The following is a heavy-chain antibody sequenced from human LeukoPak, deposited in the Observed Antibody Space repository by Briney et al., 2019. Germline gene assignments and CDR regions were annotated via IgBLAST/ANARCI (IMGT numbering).Heavy chain of an antibody. CDR1: GYTFTGYY. CDR2: INPNSGGT. D-gene: IGHD6-13*01. J-gene: IGHJ3*02. V-gene: IGHV1-2*02. CDR3: ARAYSSSWLRFYDAFDI. Sequence: GASEKVSCKASGYTFTGYYMHWVRQAPGQGLEWMGWINPNSGGTNYAQKFQGRVTMTRDTSISTAYMELSRLRSDDTAVYYCARAYSSSWLRFYDAFDIWGQGTMVTVSS.